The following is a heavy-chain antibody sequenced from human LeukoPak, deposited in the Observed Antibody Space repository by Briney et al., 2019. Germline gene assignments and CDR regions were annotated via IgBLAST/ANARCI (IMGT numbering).Heavy chain of an antibody. J-gene: IGHJ3*01. D-gene: IGHD4-17*01. CDR2: IYYSGST. CDR3: ARGNDYGDYTG. V-gene: IGHV4-59*08. CDR1: GVSISTYY. Sequence: PSETLSLTCTVSGVSISTYYWSWIRQPPGKGLEWIGYIYYSGSTNYNPSLKSRVTISVDTSKNQFSLKLSSVTAADTAFYYCARGNDYGDYTGWGQGTVVTVSS.